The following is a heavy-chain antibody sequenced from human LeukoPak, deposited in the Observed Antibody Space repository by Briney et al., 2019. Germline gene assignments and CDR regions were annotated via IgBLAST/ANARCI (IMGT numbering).Heavy chain of an antibody. CDR2: IYYSGST. J-gene: IGHJ4*02. D-gene: IGHD1-26*01. CDR1: GGSINNYY. V-gene: IGHV4-59*12. CDR3: ARDGSKVGFSFDY. Sequence: SETLSLTCTVSGGSINNYYWSWIRQPPGKGLEWIGYIYYSGSTSYNPSLKSRVTISVDTSKNQFSLKLSSVTAADTAVYYCARDGSKVGFSFDYWGQGTLVTVSS.